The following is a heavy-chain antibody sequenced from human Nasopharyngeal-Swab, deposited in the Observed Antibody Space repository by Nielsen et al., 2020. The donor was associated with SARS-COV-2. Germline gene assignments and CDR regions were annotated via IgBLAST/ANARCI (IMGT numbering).Heavy chain of an antibody. CDR2: TSGSGGST. Sequence: GESLKISCAASGFTFSSYAMSWVRQAPGKGLEWVSTTSGSGGSTYYADSVKGRFTISRDNSWTTLYLQMNSLRAEDTAIYFCARAVAGATDYWGQGTLVTVSS. CDR3: ARAVAGATDY. J-gene: IGHJ4*02. V-gene: IGHV3-23*01. D-gene: IGHD1-26*01. CDR1: GFTFSSYA.